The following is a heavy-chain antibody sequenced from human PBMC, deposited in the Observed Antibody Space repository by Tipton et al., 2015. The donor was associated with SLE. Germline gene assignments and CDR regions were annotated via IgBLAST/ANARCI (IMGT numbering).Heavy chain of an antibody. J-gene: IGHJ4*02. Sequence: TLSLTCAVYGGSISSHYWSWIRQPPGKGLEWIGSIYYSGSTYYNPSLKSRVTISVDTSKNQFSLKLSSVTAADTAVYYCRVEPVDYWGQGTLVTVSS. CDR1: GGSISSHY. V-gene: IGHV4-59*04. CDR2: IYYSGST. D-gene: IGHD6-6*01. CDR3: RVEPVDY.